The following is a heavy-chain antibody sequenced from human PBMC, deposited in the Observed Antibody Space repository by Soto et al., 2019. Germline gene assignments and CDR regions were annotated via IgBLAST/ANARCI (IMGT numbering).Heavy chain of an antibody. D-gene: IGHD4-17*01. CDR2: ISYDGSNK. CDR3: AREGQYGDYGY. J-gene: IGHJ4*02. V-gene: IGHV3-30-3*01. Sequence: QVQLVESGGGVVQPGRSLRLSCAASGFTFSSYAMHWVRQAPGKGLEWVAVISYDGSNKYYAYSVKGRFTISRDNSKNALYLQMNSLRAEDTAVYYCAREGQYGDYGYCGQGTLVTVS. CDR1: GFTFSSYA.